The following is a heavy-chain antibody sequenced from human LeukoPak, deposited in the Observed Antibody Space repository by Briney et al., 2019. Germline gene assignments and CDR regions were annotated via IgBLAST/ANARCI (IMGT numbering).Heavy chain of an antibody. J-gene: IGHJ5*02. Sequence: SETLSLTCTVSGGSISSYYWSWIRQPAGKGLEWIGRIYTSGSTNYNPSLKSRVTMSVDTSKNQFSLKLSSVTAADTAVYYCARDRCGGDCYSSSDNWFDPWGQETLVTVSS. CDR3: ARDRCGGDCYSSSDNWFDP. CDR1: GGSISSYY. V-gene: IGHV4-4*07. CDR2: IYTSGST. D-gene: IGHD2-21*02.